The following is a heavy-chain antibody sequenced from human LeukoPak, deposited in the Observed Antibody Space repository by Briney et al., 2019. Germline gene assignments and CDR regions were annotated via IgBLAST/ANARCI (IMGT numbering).Heavy chain of an antibody. CDR1: GYTFTGFY. V-gene: IGHV1-2*02. CDR3: ARGGGSSWPYYYYYMDV. CDR2: INPDSGGT. D-gene: IGHD6-13*01. Sequence: GASVKVSCKASGYTFTGFYMNWVRQAPGQGLEWMGWINPDSGGTRYPERFQGRVTMTRDTSSSTAYMELSSLRSDDTAIYYCARGGGSSWPYYYYYMDVWGKGPRSPSP. J-gene: IGHJ6*03.